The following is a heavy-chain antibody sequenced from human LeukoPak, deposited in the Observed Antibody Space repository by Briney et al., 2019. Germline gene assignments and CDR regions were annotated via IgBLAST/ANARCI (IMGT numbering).Heavy chain of an antibody. CDR3: ARQTGTPGYYYYMDV. Sequence: SETLSLTCTVSGDSISSSSYYWGWIRQPPGKGLEWIGNIYYSVITYYNPSLKSRVTISADTSKNQFSLKLSSVTAADTAVYYCARQTGTPGYYYYMDVWGKGTTVIVSS. CDR1: GDSISSSSYY. J-gene: IGHJ6*03. CDR2: IYYSVIT. V-gene: IGHV4-39*01. D-gene: IGHD1-7*01.